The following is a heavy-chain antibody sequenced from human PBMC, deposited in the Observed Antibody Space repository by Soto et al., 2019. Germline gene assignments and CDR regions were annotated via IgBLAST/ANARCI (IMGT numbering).Heavy chain of an antibody. D-gene: IGHD4-17*01. CDR2: IYHSGST. V-gene: IGHV4-4*02. CDR1: SGSISSSNW. J-gene: IGHJ6*03. Sequence: QVQLQESGPGLVKPSGTLSLTCAVSSGSISSSNWWSWVRQPPGKGLEWIGEIYHSGSTNYNPSLKSRVTISVDKSKNQFSLKLSSVTAADTAVYYCARQVYGDWGYYYYMDVWGKGTTVTVSS. CDR3: ARQVYGDWGYYYYMDV.